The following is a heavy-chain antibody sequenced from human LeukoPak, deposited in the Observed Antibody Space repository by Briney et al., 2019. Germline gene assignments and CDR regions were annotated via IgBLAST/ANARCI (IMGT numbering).Heavy chain of an antibody. J-gene: IGHJ3*02. CDR3: ARVWPRYCGSTSCYWVAFDI. CDR1: GGTFSSYA. Sequence: PVKVSCKASGGTFSSYAIRRVRQAPGQGLEWMGGIIPIFGTANYAQKFQGRVTITADESTSTAYMELSSLRSEDTAVYYCARVWPRYCGSTSCYWVAFDIWGQGTMVTVSS. V-gene: IGHV1-69*13. D-gene: IGHD2-2*01. CDR2: IIPIFGTA.